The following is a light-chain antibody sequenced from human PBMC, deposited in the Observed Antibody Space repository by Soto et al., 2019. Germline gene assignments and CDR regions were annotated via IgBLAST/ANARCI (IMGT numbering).Light chain of an antibody. J-gene: IGKJ4*01. CDR2: GAS. Sequence: EIVLTQSPGTVSLSPGERATLSCRASQSVSSSYLAWYQQKPGQAPRLLTHGASNRATGIPDRFSGSESGTDFTLTISRLEPEDFGVYYCQQYGSSPLTFGGGTKVEIK. V-gene: IGKV3-20*01. CDR3: QQYGSSPLT. CDR1: QSVSSSY.